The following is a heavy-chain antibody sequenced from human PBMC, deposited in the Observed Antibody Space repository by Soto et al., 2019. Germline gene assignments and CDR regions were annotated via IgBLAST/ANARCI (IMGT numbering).Heavy chain of an antibody. CDR1: VFAVIATY. J-gene: IGHJ6*02. Sequence: PGWSLRLSCVFSVFAVIATYMSWVRQAPGQGLEWVSVLTANGNTIYADAVKGRFTVSRDISKNTVYLQLNSVTVEDTGLYYCARDALGLDVWGQGTTVTVSS. CDR2: LTANGNT. V-gene: IGHV3-53*01. CDR3: ARDALGLDV.